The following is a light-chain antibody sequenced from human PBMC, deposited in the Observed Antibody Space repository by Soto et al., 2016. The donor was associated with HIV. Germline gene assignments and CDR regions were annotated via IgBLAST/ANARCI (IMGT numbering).Light chain of an antibody. CDR2: AAS. V-gene: IGKV1-12*01. CDR3: QQSYSTRMYT. CDR1: QGLSTW. Sequence: DIQMTQSPSSVSASVGDRVTITCRASQGLSTWLAWYQQKPGQAPNLLIYAASTLQTGVPSRFSGSESGKDFTLTISSLQPEDSAIYYCQQSYSTRMYTFGQGTKLEI. J-gene: IGKJ2*01.